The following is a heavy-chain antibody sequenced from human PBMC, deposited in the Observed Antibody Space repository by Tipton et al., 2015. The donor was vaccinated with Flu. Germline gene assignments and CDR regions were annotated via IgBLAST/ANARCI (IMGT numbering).Heavy chain of an antibody. CDR3: TKGRELDFDASDV. Sequence: SLRLSCAASGFTFDDYGMSWVRQAPGMGLEWVAGIKWNGANTGYADSVRGRFTISRDNARNTLFLQMNRLRVDDTALYYCTKGRELDFDASDVWGQGTMVTVP. CDR2: IKWNGANT. CDR1: GFTFDDYG. J-gene: IGHJ3*01. D-gene: IGHD3-3*01. V-gene: IGHV3-20*04.